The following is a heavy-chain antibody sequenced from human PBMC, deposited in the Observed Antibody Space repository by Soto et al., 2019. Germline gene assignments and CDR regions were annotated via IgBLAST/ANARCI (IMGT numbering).Heavy chain of an antibody. CDR3: ARIGLELLPYYYYYYGMDV. D-gene: IGHD1-7*01. Sequence: ASVKVSCKASGYTFTSYDINWVRQATGQGLEWMGWMNPNSGNTDYAQKFQGRVTMTRNTSISTAYMELSSLRSEDTAVYYCARIGLELLPYYYYYYGMDVWGQGTTVTVSS. CDR2: MNPNSGNT. V-gene: IGHV1-8*01. J-gene: IGHJ6*02. CDR1: GYTFTSYD.